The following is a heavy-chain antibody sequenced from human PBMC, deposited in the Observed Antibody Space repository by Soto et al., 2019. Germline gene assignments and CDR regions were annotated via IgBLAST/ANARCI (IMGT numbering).Heavy chain of an antibody. D-gene: IGHD2-2*01. V-gene: IGHV3-23*01. CDR3: AKVRGRWSGLVPAAPGYYYYGMDV. Sequence: EVQLLESGGGLVQPGGSLRLSCAASGFTFSSYAMSWVRQAPGKGLEWVSAISGSGGSTYYADSVKGRFTISRDNSKNTLYLQSNSLGAGDRAVYYCAKVRGRWSGLVPAAPGYYYYGMDVWGQGTTVTVSS. J-gene: IGHJ6*02. CDR1: GFTFSSYA. CDR2: ISGSGGST.